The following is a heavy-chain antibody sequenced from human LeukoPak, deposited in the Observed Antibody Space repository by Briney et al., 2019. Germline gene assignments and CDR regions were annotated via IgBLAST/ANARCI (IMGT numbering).Heavy chain of an antibody. J-gene: IGHJ3*02. V-gene: IGHV1-2*02. CDR1: GYTFTSYG. CDR3: ARDRHFAFDI. CDR2: INSNSGGT. Sequence: GASVKVSCKASGYTFTSYGISWVRQAPGQGLEWMGWINSNSGGTSYAQKFQGRVTMTRDTSDSTAYMEVSWLTCDDTAVYYCARDRHFAFDIWGQGTTVTVSS.